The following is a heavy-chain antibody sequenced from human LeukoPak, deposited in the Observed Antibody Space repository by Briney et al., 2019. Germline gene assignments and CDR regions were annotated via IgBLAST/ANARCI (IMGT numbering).Heavy chain of an antibody. V-gene: IGHV1-2*02. D-gene: IGHD2-15*01. CDR3: ASGRYSSDGNCYHNWFDP. CDR1: GYTFTGYY. Sequence: ASVKVSCKASGYTFTGYYMHWVRQAPGQGPEWMGWINPNSGGTDYAQKFQGRVTMTRDTSINTAYMELSSLRSDDTAVYYCASGRYSSDGNCYHNWFDPWGQGTLVTVSS. J-gene: IGHJ5*02. CDR2: INPNSGGT.